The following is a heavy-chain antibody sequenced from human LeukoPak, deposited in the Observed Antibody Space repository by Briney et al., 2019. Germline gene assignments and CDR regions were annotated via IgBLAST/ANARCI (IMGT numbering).Heavy chain of an antibody. CDR1: GGSISSYY. V-gene: IGHV4-4*07. Sequence: SETLSLTCTVSGGSISSYYWSWIRQPAGKGLEWIGRIYTSGSTNYNPSLKSRVTMSVDTPKNQFSLKLSSVTAADTAVYYCAGSYDSSGYYYFWQAFDIWGQGTMVTVSS. J-gene: IGHJ3*02. CDR2: IYTSGST. D-gene: IGHD3-22*01. CDR3: AGSYDSSGYYYFWQAFDI.